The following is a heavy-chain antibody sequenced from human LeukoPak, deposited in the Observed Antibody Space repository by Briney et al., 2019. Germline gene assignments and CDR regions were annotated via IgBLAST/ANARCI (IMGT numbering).Heavy chain of an antibody. D-gene: IGHD1-14*01. Sequence: PSETLSLTCTVSNFSISSGYYWGWIRQPPGKGLEWIGNIYHSGSSYYNPSLKSRVTISVDTSKNQFALRLSSVTAADTAVFYCARAPSLTHFDYWGQGTLVTVSS. V-gene: IGHV4-38-2*02. CDR2: IYHSGSS. CDR1: NFSISSGYY. J-gene: IGHJ4*02. CDR3: ARAPSLTHFDY.